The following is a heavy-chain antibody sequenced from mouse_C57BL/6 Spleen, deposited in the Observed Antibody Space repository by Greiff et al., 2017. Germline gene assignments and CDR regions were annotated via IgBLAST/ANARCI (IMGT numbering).Heavy chain of an antibody. Sequence: VQLQQSGPVLVKPGASVKLSCKASGFTFTDYYMNWVKQSHGKSLEWIGVINPYNGGTSYTQKFKGKATLTVDTSSSTAYMELNSLTSEDSAVYYCARWYYDGYYFDYWGQGTTLTVSS. CDR2: INPYNGGT. CDR3: ARWYYDGYYFDY. CDR1: GFTFTDYY. J-gene: IGHJ2*01. V-gene: IGHV1-19*01. D-gene: IGHD1-1*01.